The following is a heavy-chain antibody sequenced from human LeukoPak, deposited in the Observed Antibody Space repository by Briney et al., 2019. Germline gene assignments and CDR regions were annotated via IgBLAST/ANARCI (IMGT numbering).Heavy chain of an antibody. CDR3: ARGRSYYDSSGYLGY. D-gene: IGHD3-22*01. V-gene: IGHV3-30-3*01. CDR2: ISYDGSNK. Sequence: GGSLRLSCAASEFTFSSHAMHWVRQAPGKGLERVAAISYDGSNKYYADSVKGRFTISRDNSKNTLYLQMNSLRAEDTAVYYCARGRSYYDSSGYLGYWGQGTLVTVSS. J-gene: IGHJ4*02. CDR1: EFTFSSHA.